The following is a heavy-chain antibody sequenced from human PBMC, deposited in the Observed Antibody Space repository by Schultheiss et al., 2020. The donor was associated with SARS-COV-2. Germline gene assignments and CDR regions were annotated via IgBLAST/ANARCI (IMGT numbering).Heavy chain of an antibody. V-gene: IGHV4-34*09. D-gene: IGHD4-17*01. J-gene: IGHJ6*02. CDR3: ARDSNYGDYESRGLDV. CDR2: IYYSGST. CDR1: GGSFSGYY. Sequence: SETLSLTCAVYGGSFSGYYWSWIRQPPGKGLEWIGYIYYSGSTYYNPSLKSRVTISVDTSRNQFFLKLSSVTAADTAVYYCARDSNYGDYESRGLDVWGQGTTVTVSS.